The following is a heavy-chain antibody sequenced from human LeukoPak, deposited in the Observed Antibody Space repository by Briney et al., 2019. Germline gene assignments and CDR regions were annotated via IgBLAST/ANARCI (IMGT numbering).Heavy chain of an antibody. CDR2: MSPDSGNT. D-gene: IGHD3-10*01. J-gene: IGHJ6*03. CDR3: ARAPARRSGSPQGYYHYMDV. V-gene: IGHV1-8*01. CDR1: GYTFTSYD. Sequence: ASVKVSCKASGYTFTSYDINWVRQATGQGLEWMGWMSPDSGNTGYAQKFQGRVTMTRNTSISTVYMELSSLKSEDTAVYYCARAPARRSGSPQGYYHYMDVWGKGTTVTVSS.